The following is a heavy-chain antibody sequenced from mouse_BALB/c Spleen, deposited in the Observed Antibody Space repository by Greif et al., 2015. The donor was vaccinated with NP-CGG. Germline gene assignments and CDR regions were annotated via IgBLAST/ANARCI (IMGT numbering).Heavy chain of an antibody. CDR2: IWSGGST. J-gene: IGHJ4*01. D-gene: IGHD1-1*02. CDR3: ARGGPYAMDY. CDR1: GFSLTSYG. V-gene: IGHV2-2*02. Sequence: VHLVESGPGLVQPSQSLSITCTVSGFSLTSYGVHWVRQSPGKGLEWLGVIWSGGSTDYNAAFISRLSISKDNSKIXVFFKMNSLQANDTAIYYCARGGPYAMDYWGQGTSVTVSS.